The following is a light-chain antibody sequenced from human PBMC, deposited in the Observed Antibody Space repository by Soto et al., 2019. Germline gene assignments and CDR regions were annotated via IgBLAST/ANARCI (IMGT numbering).Light chain of an antibody. CDR1: QSVSSIY. V-gene: IGKV3-20*01. Sequence: EIVLTQSPGTLSLSPGERATLSCRASQSVSSIYLAWYQQKPGQAPRLVIYGASNRATGVPDRFSGSGSETVFSLTISRLEPEDFAVYYCQQYGGSWTFGQGTKVEIK. CDR3: QQYGGSWT. J-gene: IGKJ1*01. CDR2: GAS.